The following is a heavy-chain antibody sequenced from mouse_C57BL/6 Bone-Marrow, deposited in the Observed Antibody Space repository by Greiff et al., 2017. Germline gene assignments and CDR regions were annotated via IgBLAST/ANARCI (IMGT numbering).Heavy chain of an antibody. J-gene: IGHJ4*01. V-gene: IGHV10-3*01. CDR1: GFTFNTYA. CDR3: VRPPYYYGSEGYAMDY. Sequence: EADGGLVQPKGSLKLSCAASGFTFNTYAMHWVRQAPGKGLEWVARIRSKSSNYATYYADSVKDRFTISRDDSQSMLYLQMNNLKTEDTAMYYCVRPPYYYGSEGYAMDYWGQGTSVTVSS. CDR2: IRSKSSNYAT. D-gene: IGHD1-1*01.